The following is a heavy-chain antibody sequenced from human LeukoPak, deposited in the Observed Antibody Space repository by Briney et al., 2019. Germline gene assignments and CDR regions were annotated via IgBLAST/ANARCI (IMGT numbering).Heavy chain of an antibody. Sequence: PGGSLRLSCAASGFTFSSYAMHWVRQAPGKGLEWVAVISYDGSNKYYADSVKGRFTISRDNSKNTLYLQMNSLRAEDTAVYYCAREVAAAVYFDYWGQGTLVTVSS. J-gene: IGHJ4*02. CDR2: ISYDGSNK. V-gene: IGHV3-30*14. CDR3: AREVAAAVYFDY. CDR1: GFTFSSYA. D-gene: IGHD6-13*01.